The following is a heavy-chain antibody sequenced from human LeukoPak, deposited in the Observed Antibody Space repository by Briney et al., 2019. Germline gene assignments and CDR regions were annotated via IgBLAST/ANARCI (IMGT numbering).Heavy chain of an antibody. CDR3: AKETYDFWSGACFDY. J-gene: IGHJ4*02. D-gene: IGHD3-3*01. V-gene: IGHV3-23*01. Sequence: PGGSLRLSCAASGFTFSSYAMSWVRQAPGKGLEWVSAISGSGGSTYYADSVKGRFAISRDNSKNTLYLQMNSLRAEDTAVYYCAKETYDFWSGACFDYWGQGTLVTVSS. CDR2: ISGSGGST. CDR1: GFTFSSYA.